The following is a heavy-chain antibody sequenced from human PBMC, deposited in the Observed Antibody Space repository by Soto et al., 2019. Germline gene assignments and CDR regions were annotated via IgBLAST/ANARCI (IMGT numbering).Heavy chain of an antibody. CDR3: ARESFYDSGGFHGFDY. J-gene: IGHJ4*02. CDR1: GGSISSYY. V-gene: IGHV4-59*01. D-gene: IGHD3-22*01. CDR2: IYYTGST. Sequence: SETLSLTCTVSGGSISSYYWSWIRQPPGKGLEWIAYIYYTGSTNYNPSLKSRVTLSADTSKNQFSLKLSSVTAADTAVYYCARESFYDSGGFHGFDYWGQGTLVTVSS.